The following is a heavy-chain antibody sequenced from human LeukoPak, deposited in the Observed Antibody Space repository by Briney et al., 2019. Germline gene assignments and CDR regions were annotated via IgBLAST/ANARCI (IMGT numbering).Heavy chain of an antibody. CDR1: GYSISSGYY. J-gene: IGHJ4*02. CDR2: IYHSGST. Sequence: PAETLPLTCTVSGYSISSGYYWGWIRQPPGKGLEWIGSIYHSGSTYYNPSLKSRVTISVDTSKNQFSLKLNSVTVADTAVYYCARDKGSGSDYWGQGTLVTVSS. D-gene: IGHD6-19*01. V-gene: IGHV4-38-2*02. CDR3: ARDKGSGSDY.